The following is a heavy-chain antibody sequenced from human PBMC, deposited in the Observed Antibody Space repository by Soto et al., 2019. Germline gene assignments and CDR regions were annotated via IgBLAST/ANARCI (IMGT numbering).Heavy chain of an antibody. D-gene: IGHD3-10*01. V-gene: IGHV1-2*04. J-gene: IGHJ4*02. CDR2: INPNSGGT. CDR1: GYTFTGYY. CDR3: ARAPLWFGELFLDY. Sequence: AASVKVSCKASGYTFTGYYMHWVRQAPGQGLEWMGWINPNSGGTNYAQKFQGWVTMTRDTSISTAYMELSSLRSEDTAVYYCARAPLWFGELFLDYWDQGTLVTVSS.